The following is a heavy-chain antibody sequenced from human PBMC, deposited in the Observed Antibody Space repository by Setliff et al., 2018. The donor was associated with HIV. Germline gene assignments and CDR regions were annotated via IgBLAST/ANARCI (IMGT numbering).Heavy chain of an antibody. V-gene: IGHV3-30*04. CDR2: ISYDGSEK. Sequence: PGGSLRLSCAASGFTFSNSAMHWVRQAPGKGLGWVAGISYDGSEKYYVDSVKGRFTISRDNAKNSLYLQMNSLRVEDTAVYYCASAAYFDYWGQGTLVTVSS. J-gene: IGHJ4*02. D-gene: IGHD6-25*01. CDR3: ASAAYFDY. CDR1: GFTFSNSA.